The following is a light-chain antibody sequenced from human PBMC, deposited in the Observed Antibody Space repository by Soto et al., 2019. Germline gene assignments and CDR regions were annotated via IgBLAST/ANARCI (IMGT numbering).Light chain of an antibody. V-gene: IGLV4-60*02. Sequence: QSVLTQSSSASASLGSSVKLTCTLSSGHSSYIIAWHQQQPGKAPRYLMKLEGSGSYNKGSGVPDRVSGSSSGADRYLTISNLQFEDEAEYYCETWDSNPRVFGGGTKLTVL. J-gene: IGLJ3*02. CDR3: ETWDSNPRV. CDR1: SGHSSYI. CDR2: LEGSGSY.